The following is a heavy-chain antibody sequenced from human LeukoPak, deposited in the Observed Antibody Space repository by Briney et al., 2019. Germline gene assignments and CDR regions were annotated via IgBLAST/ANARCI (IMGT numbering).Heavy chain of an antibody. CDR1: GFTVRSNY. Sequence: GGSLRLSCAASGFTVRSNYMNWVRQAPGKGLEWVSSISGRSSDIYYADSVKGRFTISRDNAKNSLYLQMNSLRAEDTAVYYCAREVEESFDPWGQGTLVTVSS. J-gene: IGHJ5*02. V-gene: IGHV3-21*01. CDR3: AREVEESFDP. CDR2: ISGRSSDI. D-gene: IGHD2-15*01.